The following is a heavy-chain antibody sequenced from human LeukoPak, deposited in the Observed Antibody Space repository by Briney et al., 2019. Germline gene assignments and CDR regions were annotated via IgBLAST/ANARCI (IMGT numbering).Heavy chain of an antibody. J-gene: IGHJ4*02. Sequence: GGSLRLSCEASGFTFSDSWMTWVRQALGKGLEWVAHIKEDGTDKNYVDSVKGRFTISRDNAKKSLFLQMNSLRAEDTALYYCARDRGWFTFDYWGQGTLVTVSS. CDR3: ARDRGWFTFDY. D-gene: IGHD6-19*01. CDR2: IKEDGTDK. V-gene: IGHV3-7*01. CDR1: GFTFSDSW.